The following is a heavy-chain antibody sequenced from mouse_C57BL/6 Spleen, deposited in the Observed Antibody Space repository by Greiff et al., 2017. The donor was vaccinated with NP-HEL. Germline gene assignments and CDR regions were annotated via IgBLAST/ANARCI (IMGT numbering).Heavy chain of an antibody. Sequence: QVQLQQSGPELVKPGASVKISCKASGYAFSSSWMNWVKQRPGKGLEWIGRIYPGDGDTNYNGKFKGKATLTADKSSSTAYMQLSSLTSEDSAVYFCAGNWDNYFDYWGQGTTLTVSS. J-gene: IGHJ2*01. D-gene: IGHD4-1*01. CDR1: GYAFSSSW. CDR2: IYPGDGDT. V-gene: IGHV1-82*01. CDR3: AGNWDNYFDY.